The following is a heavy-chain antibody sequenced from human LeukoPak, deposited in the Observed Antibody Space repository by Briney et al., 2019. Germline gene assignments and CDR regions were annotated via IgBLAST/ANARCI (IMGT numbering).Heavy chain of an antibody. D-gene: IGHD3-10*01. CDR1: GFTVSRYG. CDR3: ARVGYYASGPFSYFDY. Sequence: GGSLRLSCAASGFTVSRYGMHCVRQAPAKGLERVAVTSYDRTKKDYADHVKGRFTISRDNSQNTLYLQMNSLRAEDTAVYYCARVGYYASGPFSYFDYWGQGTLVTVSS. J-gene: IGHJ4*02. CDR2: TSYDRTKK. V-gene: IGHV3-30*03.